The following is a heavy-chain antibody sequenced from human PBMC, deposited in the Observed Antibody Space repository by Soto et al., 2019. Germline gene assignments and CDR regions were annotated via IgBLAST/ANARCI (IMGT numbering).Heavy chain of an antibody. CDR2: LIPIFGTA. D-gene: IGHD2-2*01. Sequence: QVQLVQSGAEVKKPGSSVKVSCKASGGTFNNYVINWVRQAPGQGLEWMGGLIPIFGTATYAQKFQGRVTITAEKSTTTAYMELNSLTSEDTAVYYCAGRCDSTSCLAHFDYWGQGTLVTVSS. CDR1: GGTFNNYV. CDR3: AGRCDSTSCLAHFDY. V-gene: IGHV1-69*06. J-gene: IGHJ4*02.